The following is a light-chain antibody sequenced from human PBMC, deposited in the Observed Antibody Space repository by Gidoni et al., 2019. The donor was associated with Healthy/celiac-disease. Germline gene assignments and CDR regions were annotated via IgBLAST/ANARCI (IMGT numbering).Light chain of an antibody. J-gene: IGKJ5*01. CDR2: GAS. CDR1: QSVSSI. V-gene: IGKV3-15*01. CDR3: QQYNNWLLT. Sequence: EIDMTQSPATLSVSPGERDTLPCRASQSVSSILAWYQQKTGQAPRLLIYGASTRATGIPARFSGSGSGTEFTLTISSLQSEDFAVYYCQQYNNWLLTFGQGTRLEIK.